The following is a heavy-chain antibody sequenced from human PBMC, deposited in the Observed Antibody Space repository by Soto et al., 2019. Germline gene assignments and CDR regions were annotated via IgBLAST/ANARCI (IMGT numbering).Heavy chain of an antibody. Sequence: QVQLQQSGAGLLKPSETLSLTCDVYGGSFSDYIWTWIRQTPGKGLQWIGQINHSGSANYNPSLKRRVTISVHTSSSQFSLELSSVTAADTAVYYCARGLISGSHYSGGLYYFDSWGQGTQVTVSS. CDR1: GGSFSDYI. CDR3: ARGLISGSHYSGGLYYFDS. D-gene: IGHD1-26*01. V-gene: IGHV4-34*01. J-gene: IGHJ4*02. CDR2: INHSGSA.